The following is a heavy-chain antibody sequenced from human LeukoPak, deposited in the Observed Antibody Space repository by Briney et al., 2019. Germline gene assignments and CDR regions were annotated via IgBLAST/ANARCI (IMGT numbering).Heavy chain of an antibody. V-gene: IGHV3-48*02. CDR1: GFAFSTYG. CDR2: ITSRSTI. D-gene: IGHD3-10*01. J-gene: IGHJ4*02. CDR3: ARRVSGSYLDY. Sequence: GGSLRLSCAASGFAFSTYGMNWVRQAPGKGLEWVSYITSRSTIYYADSVKGRFTISRDNVKDSLYLEMNSLRDDDTAVYYCARRVSGSYLDYWGQGILVTVSS.